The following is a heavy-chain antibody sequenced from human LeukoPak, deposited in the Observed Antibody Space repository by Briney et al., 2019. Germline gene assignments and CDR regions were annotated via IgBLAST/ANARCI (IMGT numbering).Heavy chain of an antibody. D-gene: IGHD3-16*02. CDR2: ISAYNGNT. Sequence: GASVKVSCKASGYIFTSYGISWVRQAPGQGLEWMGWISAYNGNTNYAQKLQGRVTMTTDTSTSTAYMELRSLRSDDTAVYYCATELSSYYYYGMDVWGQGTTVTVSS. V-gene: IGHV1-18*01. CDR1: GYIFTSYG. CDR3: ATELSSYYYYGMDV. J-gene: IGHJ6*02.